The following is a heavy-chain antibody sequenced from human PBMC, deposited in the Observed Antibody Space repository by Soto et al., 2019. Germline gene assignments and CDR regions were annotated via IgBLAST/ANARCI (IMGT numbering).Heavy chain of an antibody. V-gene: IGHV3-15*01. Sequence: GGSRGLSCAASGFTFSNAWMSWVRQAPGKGLEWVGRIKNKTDGGTTDYAAPVKGRFTISRDDSKNTLYLQMNSLKTEDTAVYYCTTMTTVTTFDYYGMDVWGQGTTVTVSS. CDR3: TTMTTVTTFDYYGMDV. CDR1: GFTFSNAW. CDR2: IKNKTDGGTT. J-gene: IGHJ6*02. D-gene: IGHD4-17*01.